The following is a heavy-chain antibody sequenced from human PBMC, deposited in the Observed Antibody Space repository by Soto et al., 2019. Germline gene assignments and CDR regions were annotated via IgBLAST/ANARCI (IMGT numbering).Heavy chain of an antibody. CDR3: ARDQDYDSSGYYLVFDY. J-gene: IGHJ4*02. V-gene: IGHV3-21*01. CDR1: GFTFSSYS. Sequence: GGSLRLSCAASGFTFSSYSMNWVRQAPGKGLEWVSSISSSSSYIYYADSVKGRFTISRDNAKNSLYLQMNSLRAEDTAVYYCARDQDYDSSGYYLVFDYWGQGTPVTVSS. CDR2: ISSSSSYI. D-gene: IGHD3-22*01.